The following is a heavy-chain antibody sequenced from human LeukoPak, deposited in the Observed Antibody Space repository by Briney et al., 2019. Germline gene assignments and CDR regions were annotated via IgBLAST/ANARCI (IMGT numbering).Heavy chain of an antibody. CDR1: GYSITSGYY. CDR2: VDHSGST. Sequence: SETLSLTCTVSGYSITSGYYWGWIRQPPGKGLEWIGSVDHSGSTYYNPSLKSRVTISVDTSKNQFSLRMSSVTAADTAVYFCARGPYSYDSSGAFDIWGKGTMVTVSS. D-gene: IGHD3-22*01. V-gene: IGHV4-38-2*02. CDR3: ARGPYSYDSSGAFDI. J-gene: IGHJ3*02.